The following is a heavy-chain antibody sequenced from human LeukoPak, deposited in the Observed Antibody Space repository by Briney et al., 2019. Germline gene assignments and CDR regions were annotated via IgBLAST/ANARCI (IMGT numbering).Heavy chain of an antibody. V-gene: IGHV4-59*12. CDR2: IYYSGST. D-gene: IGHD6-6*01. Sequence: SETLSLTCTVSGYSISSGYYWSWIRPPPGKGLEWIGYIYYSGSTNYNPSLKSRVTISVDTSKNQFSLKLSSVTAADTAVYYCAKERSSWAFDIWGQGTMLTVSS. CDR1: GYSISSGYY. J-gene: IGHJ3*02. CDR3: AKERSSWAFDI.